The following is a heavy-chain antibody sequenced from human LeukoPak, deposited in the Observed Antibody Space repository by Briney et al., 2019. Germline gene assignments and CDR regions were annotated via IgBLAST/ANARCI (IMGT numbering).Heavy chain of an antibody. Sequence: SVKVSCKASGYIFSDYYMDWVRQAPRQGLEWLGWINPKSGAADYAQQFRGRVTMTRDTSINTDYMEMKRVTSDDTAVYYCARGAEAETSPLDFWGQGTLVTVSS. V-gene: IGHV1-2*02. CDR3: ARGAEAETSPLDF. CDR2: INPKSGAA. D-gene: IGHD6-13*01. CDR1: GYIFSDYY. J-gene: IGHJ4*02.